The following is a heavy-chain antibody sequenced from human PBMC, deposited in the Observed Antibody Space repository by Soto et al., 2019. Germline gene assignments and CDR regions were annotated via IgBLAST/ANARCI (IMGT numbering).Heavy chain of an antibody. D-gene: IGHD3-9*01. CDR3: AKAVYYDILTGYMGY. J-gene: IGHJ4*02. Sequence: GGSLRLSCAASGFTFDDYAMHWVRQAPGKGLEWVSGISWNSGSIGYADSVKGRLTISRDNAKNSLYLQMNSLRAEDTALYYCAKAVYYDILTGYMGYWGQGTLVTVSS. CDR1: GFTFDDYA. V-gene: IGHV3-9*01. CDR2: ISWNSGSI.